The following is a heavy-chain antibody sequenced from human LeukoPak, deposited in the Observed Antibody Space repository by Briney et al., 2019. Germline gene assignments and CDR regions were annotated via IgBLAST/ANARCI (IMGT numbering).Heavy chain of an antibody. Sequence: GGSLRLSCAASGFTFSSYSMNWVRQAPGKGLECVSSISSSSSYIYYADSVKGRFTISRDNAKNSLYLQMNSLRAEDTAVYYCAREVGYSSSWSPFYFDYWGQGTLVTVSS. V-gene: IGHV3-21*01. J-gene: IGHJ4*02. CDR1: GFTFSSYS. CDR3: AREVGYSSSWSPFYFDY. CDR2: ISSSSSYI. D-gene: IGHD6-13*01.